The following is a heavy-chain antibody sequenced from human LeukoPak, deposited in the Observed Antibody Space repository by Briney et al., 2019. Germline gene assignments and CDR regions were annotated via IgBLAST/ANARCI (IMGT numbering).Heavy chain of an antibody. CDR3: AKDVGPYCSSTSCQIGVDY. J-gene: IGHJ4*02. D-gene: IGHD2-2*01. CDR2: ISYDGSNK. CDR1: GFTFSSYG. Sequence: GSLRLSCAASGFTFSSYGMHWVRQAPGKRLEWVAVISYDGSNKYYADSVKGRFTTSRDNSKNTLYLQMNSLRAEDTAVYYCAKDVGPYCSSTSCQIGVDYWGQGTLVTVSS. V-gene: IGHV3-30*18.